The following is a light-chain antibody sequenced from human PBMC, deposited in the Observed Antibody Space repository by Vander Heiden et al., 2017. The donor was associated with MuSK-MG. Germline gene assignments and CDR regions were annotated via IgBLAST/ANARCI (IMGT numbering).Light chain of an antibody. J-gene: IGKJ5*01. V-gene: IGKV1-39*01. CDR3: QQCESTPQA. CDR1: QSISSY. Sequence: DIQMTQSPSSLSASVGDRVTITCRASQSISSYLSWYQQKPGKAPKLLIYAATSLQSGVPSRFSGSGSGTDFTLTINRLQPEDIATYYCQQCESTPQAFGQGTRLEIK. CDR2: AAT.